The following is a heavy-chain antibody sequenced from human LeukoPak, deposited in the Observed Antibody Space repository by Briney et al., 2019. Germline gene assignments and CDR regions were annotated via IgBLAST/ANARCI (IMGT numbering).Heavy chain of an antibody. J-gene: IGHJ6*04. Sequence: SVKVSCKASGGTFSSYAISWVRQAPGQGLEWMGVFIPILGTANSTQKFHDRLTITADISTNTAYMELSSLRSEDTAVYSCAAIPVFAVVLHQEPVWGKGTTVTVSS. CDR1: GGTFSSYA. CDR2: FIPILGTA. V-gene: IGHV1-69*10. D-gene: IGHD3-3*01. CDR3: AAIPVFAVVLHQEPV.